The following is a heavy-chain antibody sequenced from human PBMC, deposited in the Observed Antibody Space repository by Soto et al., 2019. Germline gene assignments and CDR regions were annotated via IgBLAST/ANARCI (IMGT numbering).Heavy chain of an antibody. Sequence: LSLTCAASGFTFDDYAMHWVRQAPGKGLEWVSLISGDGGSTYYADSVKGRFTISRDNSKNSLYLQMNSLRTEDTALYYCAKDIQGRSSSFDAFDIWGQGTMVTVSS. CDR1: GFTFDDYA. D-gene: IGHD6-6*01. V-gene: IGHV3-43*02. CDR3: AKDIQGRSSSFDAFDI. J-gene: IGHJ3*02. CDR2: ISGDGGST.